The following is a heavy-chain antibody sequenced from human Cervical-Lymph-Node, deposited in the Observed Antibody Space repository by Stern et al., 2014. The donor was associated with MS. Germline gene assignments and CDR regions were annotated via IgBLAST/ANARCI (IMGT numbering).Heavy chain of an antibody. CDR3: SRDADGYSLVFGY. CDR2: IHNSGTN. J-gene: IGHJ4*02. V-gene: IGHV4-30-4*01. CDR1: GGSISSAEYY. Sequence: QLQLQESGPGLVKPSQTLSLTCAVTGGSISSAEYYWSWIRQSPGKGLEWIGYIHNSGTNYYNPSLKSRVTISVDTSKNQFSLKLRSVTAADTAVYYCSRDADGYSLVFGYWGRGTLVTVSS. D-gene: IGHD5-24*01.